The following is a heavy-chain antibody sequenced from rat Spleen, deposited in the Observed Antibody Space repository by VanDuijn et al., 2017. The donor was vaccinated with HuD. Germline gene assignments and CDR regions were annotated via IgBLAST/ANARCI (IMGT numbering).Heavy chain of an antibody. D-gene: IGHD1-6*01. J-gene: IGHJ4*01. CDR1: GFSLTSNS. Sequence: QVQLKESGPGLVQPSQTLSLTCTVSGFSLTSNSVHWVRQPPGKGLEWMGGIWGDGSTDYNSALKSRLSITRDTSKNQVFLKRNSLQTDDTAIYFCTISTDYYYYYVMDAWGQGASVTVSS. CDR2: IWGDGST. CDR3: TISTDYYYYYVMDA. V-gene: IGHV2-1*01.